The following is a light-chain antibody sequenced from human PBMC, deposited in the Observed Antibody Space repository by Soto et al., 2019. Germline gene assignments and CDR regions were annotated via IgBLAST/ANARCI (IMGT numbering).Light chain of an antibody. CDR3: QQYINWPPTFT. Sequence: EIVMTQFPATLSVSPGETVTLSCRASQSVSNNLAWYQQKPGQAPRLLIYGASTRATGIPARFSGSGSGTEFTLAISSLQSEDFAVYYCQQYINWPPTFTFGQGTKLEIK. CDR1: QSVSNN. J-gene: IGKJ2*01. CDR2: GAS. V-gene: IGKV3-15*01.